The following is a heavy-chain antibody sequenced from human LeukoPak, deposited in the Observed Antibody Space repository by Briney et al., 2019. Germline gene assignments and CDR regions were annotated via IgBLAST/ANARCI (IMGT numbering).Heavy chain of an antibody. CDR3: AREGGGNWFDP. CDR2: IYHSGST. J-gene: IGHJ5*02. Sequence: SQTLSLTCAVSGGSISSGGYYWSWIRQPPGKGLEWIGYIYHSGSTYYNPSLKSRVTISVDRSKNQFSLKLSSVTAADTAVYYCAREGGGNWFDPWGQGTLVTVSS. CDR1: GGSISSGGYY. V-gene: IGHV4-30-2*01.